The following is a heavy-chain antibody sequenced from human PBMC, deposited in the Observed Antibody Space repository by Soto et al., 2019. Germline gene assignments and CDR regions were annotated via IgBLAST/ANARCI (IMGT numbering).Heavy chain of an antibody. CDR1: GGTFSSYA. V-gene: IGHV1-69*01. Sequence: QVQLVQSGAEVKKPGSSVKVSCKASGGTFSSYAISWVRQAPGQVLEWMGGIIPIFGTANYAQKFQGRVTITADESTTTAYIELSILRVADTAVYYCARFSYYESSGYSNEAFDIWGQGTMVTVSS. CDR3: ARFSYYESSGYSNEAFDI. J-gene: IGHJ3*02. CDR2: IIPIFGTA. D-gene: IGHD3-22*01.